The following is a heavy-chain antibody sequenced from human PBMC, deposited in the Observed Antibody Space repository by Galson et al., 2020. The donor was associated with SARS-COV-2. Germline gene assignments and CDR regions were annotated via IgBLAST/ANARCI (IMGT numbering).Heavy chain of an antibody. D-gene: IGHD6-19*01. V-gene: IGHV3-33*01. CDR1: GFTFSDHA. Sequence: GESLKISCAASGFTFSDHAMHWVRQAPGKGLEWVAQIFFDGSEKYYGDCVRGRFTISRDSSKNTVYLQMNNLRVDDTAVYYCARDGQSSRGWAFDYWGQGTLLTVSS. CDR2: IFFDGSEK. CDR3: ARDGQSSRGWAFDY. J-gene: IGHJ4*02.